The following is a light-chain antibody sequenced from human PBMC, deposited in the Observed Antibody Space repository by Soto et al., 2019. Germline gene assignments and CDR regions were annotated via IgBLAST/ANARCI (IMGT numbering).Light chain of an antibody. CDR1: QSVLYSSNNKNC. V-gene: IGKV4-1*01. CDR2: WAS. J-gene: IGKJ4*01. Sequence: DIVMTQSPDSLAVSLGERATINCKSSQSVLYSSNNKNCLAWYQQKPGQSPKLLIYWASTREYGVPDRFSGSGSGTDFTLTISSLQAEDVAVYYCQQYYSTPLTFGGGTKVEIK. CDR3: QQYYSTPLT.